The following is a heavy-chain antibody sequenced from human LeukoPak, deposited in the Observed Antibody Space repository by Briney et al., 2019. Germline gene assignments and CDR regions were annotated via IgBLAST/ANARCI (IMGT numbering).Heavy chain of an antibody. Sequence: GESLKISCKGSGYSFTSYWIGWVRQMPGKGLEWMGIIYPGDSDTRYSPSFQGQVTISADKSISTAYLQWSSLKASDTAMYYCARPFYYDILTGPKMGAFDIWGQGTMVTVSS. D-gene: IGHD3-9*01. CDR3: ARPFYYDILTGPKMGAFDI. CDR2: IYPGDSDT. CDR1: GYSFTSYW. J-gene: IGHJ3*02. V-gene: IGHV5-51*01.